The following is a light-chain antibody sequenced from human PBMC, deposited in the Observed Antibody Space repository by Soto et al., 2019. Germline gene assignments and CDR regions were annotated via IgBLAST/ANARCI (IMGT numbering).Light chain of an antibody. J-gene: IGKJ2*01. CDR3: HQYGSSPYT. V-gene: IGKV3D-20*01. CDR2: DAS. Sequence: EIVLTQSPATLSLSPGERATLSSGAGQSVSSSYLAWYQQKPGLAPRLLIYDASSRATGIPDRFSGSGSGTDFTLTISRLEPEDFAVYYCHQYGSSPYTFGQGTKLEI. CDR1: QSVSSSY.